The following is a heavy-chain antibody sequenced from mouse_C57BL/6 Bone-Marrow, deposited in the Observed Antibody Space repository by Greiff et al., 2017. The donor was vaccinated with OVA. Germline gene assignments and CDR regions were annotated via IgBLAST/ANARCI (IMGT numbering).Heavy chain of an antibody. D-gene: IGHD1-1*01. V-gene: IGHV1-78*01. CDR2: IYPRDGST. CDR1: GYTFTDHT. J-gene: IGHJ4*01. CDR3: ERGQLGSTTVVGVYLDAMDY. Sequence: VQLQQSDAELVKPGASVKISCKVSGYTFTDHTIHWMKQRPEQGLEWIGYIYPRDGSTKYNEKFKGKATLTADKSSSTAYMQLNSLTSEDSAVYFCERGQLGSTTVVGVYLDAMDYWGQGTSVTVSS.